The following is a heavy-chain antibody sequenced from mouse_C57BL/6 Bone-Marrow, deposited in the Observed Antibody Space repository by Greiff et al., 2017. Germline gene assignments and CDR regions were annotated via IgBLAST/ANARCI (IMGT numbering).Heavy chain of an antibody. CDR1: GFNIKDDY. CDR3: SSFDGNYFDF. Sequence: EVQLQQSGAELVRPGASVKLSCTASGFNIKDDYIHWVKQRPEQGLEWIGWIDPEIGDTEYASKFQGKATITSDTASNTAYLQLSSLTSEDTAVYCCSSFDGNYFDFWGQGTPLTVAS. V-gene: IGHV14-4*01. CDR2: IDPEIGDT. D-gene: IGHD2-3*01. J-gene: IGHJ2*01.